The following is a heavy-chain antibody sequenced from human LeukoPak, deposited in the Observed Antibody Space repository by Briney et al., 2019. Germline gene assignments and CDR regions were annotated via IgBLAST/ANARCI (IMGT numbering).Heavy chain of an antibody. CDR1: GGSISSSSYY. V-gene: IGHV4-39*07. J-gene: IGHJ4*02. Sequence: SETLSLTCTVSGGSISSSSYYWGWIRQPPGKGLECIGEVNHSGSTNYNPSLKSRVTISVDTSKNQISLKLNFVTAADTAVYYCGRDSRGPDYWGQGTLVTVSS. CDR3: GRDSRGPDY. CDR2: VNHSGST. D-gene: IGHD3-22*01.